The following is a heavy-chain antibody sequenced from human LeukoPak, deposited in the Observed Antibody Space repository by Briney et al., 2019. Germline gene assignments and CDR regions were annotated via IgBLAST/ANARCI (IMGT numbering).Heavy chain of an antibody. D-gene: IGHD6-13*01. CDR3: ARDAAAGYSLAC. J-gene: IGHJ4*02. Sequence: SETLSLTCSVSIGSISSSKWWSWVRQSPVKGLEWIGEIYLYGTTNYNPSFTSRVTMSVDRSRNQFSLDLRSVTAADTAVYYCARDAAAGYSLACWGQGTLVTVSS. CDR2: IYLYGTT. CDR1: IGSISSSKW. V-gene: IGHV4-4*02.